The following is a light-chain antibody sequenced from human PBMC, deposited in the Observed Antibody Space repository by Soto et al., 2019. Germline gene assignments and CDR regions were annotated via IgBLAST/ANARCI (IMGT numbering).Light chain of an antibody. CDR3: QSYDSSLSGHYV. CDR2: DVS. CDR1: SSDVGGYNY. J-gene: IGLJ1*01. Sequence: QSALTQPASVSGSPGQSITISCTGTSSDVGGYNYVSWYQHHPGKAPKLMIYDVSNRPSGVPNRFSGSKSGNTASLTITGLQAEDEADYYCQSYDSSLSGHYVFGTGTKVTVL. V-gene: IGLV2-14*03.